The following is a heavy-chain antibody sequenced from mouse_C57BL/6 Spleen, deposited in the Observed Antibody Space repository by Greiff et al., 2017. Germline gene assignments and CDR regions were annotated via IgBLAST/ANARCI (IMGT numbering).Heavy chain of an antibody. V-gene: IGHV1-59*01. D-gene: IGHD2-3*01. CDR3: ARMDDGYLSYYFGY. Sequence: QVQLQQPGAELVRPGTSVKLSCKASGYTFTSYWMHWVKQRPGQGLEWIGVIDPSDSYTNYNQKFKGKATLTVDTSSSTAYMQLSSLTSEDSAVYYCARMDDGYLSYYFGYWGQGTTLTVSS. J-gene: IGHJ2*01. CDR2: IDPSDSYT. CDR1: GYTFTSYW.